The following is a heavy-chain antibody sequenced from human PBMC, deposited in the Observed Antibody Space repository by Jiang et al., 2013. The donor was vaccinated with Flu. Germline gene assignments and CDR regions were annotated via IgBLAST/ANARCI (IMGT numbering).Heavy chain of an antibody. CDR1: GYTFIGYS. Sequence: SGSELKKPGATVKVSCKASGYTFIGYSINWVRQAPGQGLEWMGWISTNTGNPTYAQGFIGRFVFSLDTSVSTAYLQISSLKAEDTAVYYCARDRGRSYDNWFDPWGQGTLVTVSS. J-gene: IGHJ5*02. CDR2: ISTNTGNP. CDR3: ARDRGRSYDNWFDP. V-gene: IGHV7-4-1*02. D-gene: IGHD3-3*01.